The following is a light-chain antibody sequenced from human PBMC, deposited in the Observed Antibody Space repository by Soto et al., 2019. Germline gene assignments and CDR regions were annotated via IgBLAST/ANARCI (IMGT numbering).Light chain of an antibody. J-gene: IGKJ1*01. CDR3: QQYRTWPSGT. Sequence: EIVMTQSPATLSVSQGERATLYCRASESVGSNLAWYQQKPCQAPRLLIYGTSTRATGIPARFSGSVSGAEFTLTIRRLQSADFAVYYGQQYRTWPSGTFCPLTKVDIK. CDR2: GTS. CDR1: ESVGSN. V-gene: IGKV3-15*01.